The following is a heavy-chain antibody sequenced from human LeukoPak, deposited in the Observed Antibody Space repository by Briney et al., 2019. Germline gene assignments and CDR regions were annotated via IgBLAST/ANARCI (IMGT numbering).Heavy chain of an antibody. J-gene: IGHJ4*02. CDR2: MNPNSGNT. V-gene: IGHV1-8*03. D-gene: IGHD6-13*01. CDR3: ARGTALIAAAGTDSKFDY. Sequence: GASVKVSCKASGYTFTSYDINWVRQATGQGLEWMGWMNPNSGNTGYAQKFQGRVTITRNTSISTAYMELSSLRSEDTAVYYCARGTALIAAAGTDSKFDYWGQGTLVTVSS. CDR1: GYTFTSYD.